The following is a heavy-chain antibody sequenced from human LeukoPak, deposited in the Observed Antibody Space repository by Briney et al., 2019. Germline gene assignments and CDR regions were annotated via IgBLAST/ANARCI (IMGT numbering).Heavy chain of an antibody. CDR1: GGSISSYY. CDR2: IYHSGST. CDR3: ASPPTGGSFDY. J-gene: IGHJ4*02. V-gene: IGHV4-59*08. D-gene: IGHD1-14*01. Sequence: PSETLSLTCTVSGGSISSYYWSWIRQPPGKGLEWIGSIYHSGSTYYNPSLKSRVTISVDTSKNQFSLKLSSVTAADTAVYYCASPPTGGSFDYWGQGTLVTVSS.